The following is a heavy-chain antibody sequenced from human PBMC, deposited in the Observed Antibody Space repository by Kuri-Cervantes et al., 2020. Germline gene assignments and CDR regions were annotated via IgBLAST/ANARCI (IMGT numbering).Heavy chain of an antibody. CDR2: ISYDGSNK. D-gene: IGHD2-15*01. Sequence: GGSLRLSCAASGFTFSSYAMSWVRQAPGKGLGWVAVISYDGSNKYYADSVKGRFTISRDNSKNTLYLQMNSLRAEDTAVYYCARGYCSGGSCSTFDYWGQGTLVTVSS. J-gene: IGHJ4*02. CDR1: GFTFSSYA. CDR3: ARGYCSGGSCSTFDY. V-gene: IGHV3-30*03.